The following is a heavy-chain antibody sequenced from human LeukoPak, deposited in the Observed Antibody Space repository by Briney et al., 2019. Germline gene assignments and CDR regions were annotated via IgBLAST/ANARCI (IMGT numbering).Heavy chain of an antibody. Sequence: PSETLSLTCAVYGGSFSGYYWSWIRQPPGKGLEWIGEINHSGSTNYNPSLKSRVTISVDTSKNQFSLKLSSVSAADTAVYYCARHVGGSYEVDYWGQGTLVTVSS. CDR2: INHSGST. D-gene: IGHD1-26*01. CDR3: ARHVGGSYEVDY. J-gene: IGHJ4*02. V-gene: IGHV4-34*01. CDR1: GGSFSGYY.